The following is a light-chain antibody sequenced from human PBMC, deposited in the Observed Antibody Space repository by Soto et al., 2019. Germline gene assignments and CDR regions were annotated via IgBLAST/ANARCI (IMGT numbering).Light chain of an antibody. CDR3: QQSYTTPIT. V-gene: IGKV1-39*01. J-gene: IGKJ5*01. Sequence: IQMTQSPSSLSASVGDRFTITCLASQDIRNDLGWYQQKPGKAPRLLVYAASSLQSGVPSRFTGSGSGTDFTLTISSLQPEDFATYFCQQSYTTPITFGQGTRLEIK. CDR1: QDIRND. CDR2: AAS.